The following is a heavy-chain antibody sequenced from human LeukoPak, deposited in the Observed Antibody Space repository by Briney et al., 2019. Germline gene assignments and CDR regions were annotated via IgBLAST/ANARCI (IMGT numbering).Heavy chain of an antibody. CDR1: GGSISSYY. V-gene: IGHV4-4*07. CDR3: AREGCSGGSCYYYYYYYMDI. J-gene: IGHJ6*03. D-gene: IGHD2-15*01. Sequence: SETLSLTCTVSGGSISSYYWSWIRQPAGKGLEWIGRIYTSGSTNYNPSLKSRVTMSVDTSKNQLSLKLSSVTAADTAVYYCAREGCSGGSCYYYYYYYMDIWGKGTTVTVSS. CDR2: IYTSGST.